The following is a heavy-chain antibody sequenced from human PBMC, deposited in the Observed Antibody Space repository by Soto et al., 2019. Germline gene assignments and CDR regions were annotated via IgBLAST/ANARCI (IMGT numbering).Heavy chain of an antibody. J-gene: IGHJ4*02. Sequence: SETLSLTCGVYGGSFSGNYWSWIRQPPGEGLEWIGEINPSGSTKYSPSFQGQVTISADKSTSTAYLQWSSLKASDSAMYYCARASSSWYKSVFERWGQGTLVTVSS. D-gene: IGHD6-13*01. CDR3: ARASSSWYKSVFER. V-gene: IGHV4-34*01. CDR1: GGSFSGNY. CDR2: INPSGST.